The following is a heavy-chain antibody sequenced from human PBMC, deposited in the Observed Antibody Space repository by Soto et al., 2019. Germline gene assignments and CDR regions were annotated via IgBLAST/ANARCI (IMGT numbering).Heavy chain of an antibody. CDR1: GGSISSGGYS. V-gene: IGHV4-30-2*01. CDR3: ARGNWFDP. J-gene: IGHJ5*02. Sequence: SETLSLTCAVSGGSISSGGYSWSWIRQPPGKGLEWIGYIYHSGSTYYNPSLKSRVTISVDRSKNQFSLKLSSVTAADTAVYYCARGNWFDPWGQGTLVTVSS. CDR2: IYHSGST.